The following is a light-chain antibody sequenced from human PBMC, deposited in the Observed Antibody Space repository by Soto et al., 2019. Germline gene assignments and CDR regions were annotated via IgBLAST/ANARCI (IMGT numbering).Light chain of an antibody. Sequence: EIVLTQSPATLSLSPGERATLSCRASQSVNSYLAWYPQKCGQAPRLLIYDTSNRATCIPDRFSGSGCGTDFTLTISSLEPEDFAVYYCQQRSSWPTFGQGTRLEIK. J-gene: IGKJ2*01. V-gene: IGKV3-11*01. CDR1: QSVNSY. CDR3: QQRSSWPT. CDR2: DTS.